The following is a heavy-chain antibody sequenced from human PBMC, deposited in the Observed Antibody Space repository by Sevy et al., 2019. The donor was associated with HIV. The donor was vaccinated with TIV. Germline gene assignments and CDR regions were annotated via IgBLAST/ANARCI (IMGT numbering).Heavy chain of an antibody. D-gene: IGHD1-26*01. Sequence: SETLSLTCTVSGGSITSLYWNWIRQPPGKGLEWIANIYYNGHINYNPSLKSRVTLSLDTSKNKFSLRLSSVTAADTAMYYCAGENAWGRGYSWGQRTPVTVSS. V-gene: IGHV4-59*08. J-gene: IGHJ4*02. CDR3: AGENAWGRGYS. CDR1: GGSITSLY. CDR2: IYYNGHI.